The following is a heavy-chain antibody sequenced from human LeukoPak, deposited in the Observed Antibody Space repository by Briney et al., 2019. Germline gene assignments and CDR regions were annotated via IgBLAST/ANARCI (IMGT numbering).Heavy chain of an antibody. J-gene: IGHJ4*02. CDR3: ARGYDGDFDY. CDR2: IYYSGST. CDR1: GGSISSGGYS. Sequence: PSQTLSLTCAVSGGSISSGGYSWSWLRQPPGKGLEWIGYIYYSGSTYYNPSLKSRVTISVDTSKNQFSLKLSSVTAADTAVYYCARGYDGDFDYWGQGTLVTVSS. D-gene: IGHD3-3*01. V-gene: IGHV4-31*11.